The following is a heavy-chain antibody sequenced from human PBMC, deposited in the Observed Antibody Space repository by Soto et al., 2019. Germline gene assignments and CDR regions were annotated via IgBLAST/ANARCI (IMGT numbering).Heavy chain of an antibody. D-gene: IGHD1-20*01. J-gene: IGHJ4*02. V-gene: IGHV1-46*03. CDR3: ARDLTGYNWNDLGTLDY. CDR2: INPSGGST. CDR1: GYTFTSYY. Sequence: ASVKVSCKASGYTFTSYYMHWVRQAPGQGLEWMGIINPSGGSTSYAQKFQGRVTMTRDTSTSTVYMELSSLRSEDTAVYYCARDLTGYNWNDLGTLDYWGQGTLVTVSS.